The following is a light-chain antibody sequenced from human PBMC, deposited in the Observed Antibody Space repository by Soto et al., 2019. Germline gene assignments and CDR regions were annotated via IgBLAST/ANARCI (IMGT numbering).Light chain of an antibody. CDR1: QYVSVRF. V-gene: IGKV3-15*01. CDR3: QQYNNWPPIT. J-gene: IGKJ5*01. Sequence: DILLTRSPDSLSLLRGEGAPLSCGGRQYVSVRFLAWYQKKPXQAPRLXXYGASTRATGIPARFSGSGSGTEFTLTISSLQSEDSAVYYCQQYNNWPPITFGQGTRLEI. CDR2: GAS.